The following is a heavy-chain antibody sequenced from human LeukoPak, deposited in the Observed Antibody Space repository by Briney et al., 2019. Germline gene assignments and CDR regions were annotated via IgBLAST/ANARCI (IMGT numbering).Heavy chain of an antibody. V-gene: IGHV3-23*01. CDR3: AKDPFIVVVPAAIDYFDY. CDR2: ISGSGGST. CDR1: GFTFSSYA. J-gene: IGHJ4*02. Sequence: PGGSLRLSCAASGFTFSSYAMSWVRQAPGKGLEWVSAISGSGGSTYYADSVKGRFTISRDNSKNTLYLQMNSLRAEDTAVYYCAKDPFIVVVPAAIDYFDYWGQGTLVTVSS. D-gene: IGHD2-2*02.